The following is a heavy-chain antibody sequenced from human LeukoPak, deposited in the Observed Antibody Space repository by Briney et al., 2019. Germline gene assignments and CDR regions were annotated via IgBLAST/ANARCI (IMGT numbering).Heavy chain of an antibody. CDR3: AKGAIVVVVAAFFDY. J-gene: IGHJ4*02. V-gene: IGHV3-23*01. D-gene: IGHD2-15*01. Sequence: GGSLRLSCAASGFTFSSCGMSWVRQAPGKGLEWVSAISGSGGSTYYADSVKGRFTISRDNSKNTVYLQMNSLRAEDSAIYYCAKGAIVVVVAAFFDYWGQGTLVTVSS. CDR1: GFTFSSCG. CDR2: ISGSGGST.